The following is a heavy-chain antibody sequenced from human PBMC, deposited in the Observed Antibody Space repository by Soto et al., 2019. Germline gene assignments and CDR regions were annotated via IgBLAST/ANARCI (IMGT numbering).Heavy chain of an antibody. J-gene: IGHJ4*02. Sequence: EVQLVESGEGLVQPGGSLRLSCAASGFTFSRYNIHWIRQAPGKGLEFVAAISRSGDRTYYADSVKGRFTITRDNSKNTVWLQMGSLRAEDMAVYYCSRARCSRGQCYYFDYWGRGALVSVSS. CDR3: SRARCSRGQCYYFDY. D-gene: IGHD2-2*01. V-gene: IGHV3-64*02. CDR1: GFTFSRYN. CDR2: ISRSGDRT.